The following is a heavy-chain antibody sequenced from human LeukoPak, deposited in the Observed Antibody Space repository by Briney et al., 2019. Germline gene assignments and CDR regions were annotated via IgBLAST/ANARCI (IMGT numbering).Heavy chain of an antibody. CDR1: GMRFNTHS. J-gene: IGHJ3*02. D-gene: IGHD3-10*01. Sequence: GGALRLSFAGSGMRFNTHSKNWVRPAPGEGGGGGLFISVTSSFISYADSVKGRFTISRDNGENSLYLQMNSLRAEDTAVYYCVRELLWFGGPGAFDIWGQGAMVTVSS. CDR2: ISVTSSFI. V-gene: IGHV3-48*01. CDR3: VRELLWFGGPGAFDI.